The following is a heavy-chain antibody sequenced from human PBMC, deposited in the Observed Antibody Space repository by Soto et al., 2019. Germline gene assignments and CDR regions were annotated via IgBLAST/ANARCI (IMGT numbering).Heavy chain of an antibody. V-gene: IGHV2-5*02. Sequence: QITLKESGPTLVKPTQTLTLTCTFSGFSLSTSGLGVGWIRQPPGKAMKWLALIYWDDDKRYSPSLKSRLTITKDTSQNQVVIRMTNMDPVDTATYYCAHRDLITLGGLIAAFNYWGQGTLFTVSS. D-gene: IGHD3-16*02. J-gene: IGHJ4*02. CDR2: IYWDDDK. CDR1: GFSLSTSGLG. CDR3: AHRDLITLGGLIAAFNY.